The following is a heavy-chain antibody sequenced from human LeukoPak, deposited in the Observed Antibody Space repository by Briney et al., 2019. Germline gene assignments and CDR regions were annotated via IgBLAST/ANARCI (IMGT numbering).Heavy chain of an antibody. CDR3: ARRNFCSSTGCYTNENWFDP. V-gene: IGHV4-39*01. D-gene: IGHD2-2*01. CDR1: GGSISSSSYY. J-gene: IGHJ5*02. CDR2: IYYSGST. Sequence: SETLSLTCTVSGGSISSSSYYWGWIRQPPGKGLEWIGSIYYSGSTYYNPSLKSRVTISVDTSKNQFSLKLSSVTAADTAVYYCARRNFCSSTGCYTNENWFDPWGQGTLVTVSS.